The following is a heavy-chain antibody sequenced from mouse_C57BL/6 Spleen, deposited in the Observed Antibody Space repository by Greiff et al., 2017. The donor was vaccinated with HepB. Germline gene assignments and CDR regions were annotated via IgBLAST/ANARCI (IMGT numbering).Heavy chain of an antibody. D-gene: IGHD2-2*01. CDR1: GSTFTSYW. Sequence: VQLKQAVASLAKPGTSLKVSRKASGSTFTSYWMHWVKQRPGQGLEWIGYINPSSGYTKYNQKFKDKATLTADKSSSTAYMQLSSLTYEDSAVYYCARSGLPSYAMDYWGQGTSVTVSS. V-gene: IGHV1-7*01. J-gene: IGHJ4*01. CDR3: ARSGLPSYAMDY. CDR2: INPSSGYT.